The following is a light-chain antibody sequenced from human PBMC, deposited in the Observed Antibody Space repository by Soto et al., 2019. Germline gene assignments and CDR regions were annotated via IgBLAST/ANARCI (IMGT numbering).Light chain of an antibody. CDR2: EVS. CDR3: SSHTSSRVV. Sequence: QSALTQPASVFGSPGQSITISCTGTSSDVGDYNLVSWYQQHPGKAPKLMIYEVSNRPSGVSNRFSGSKSGNTASLTISGLQAEDEADYYCSSHTSSRVVFGGGTKVTVL. V-gene: IGLV2-14*01. CDR1: SSDVGDYNL. J-gene: IGLJ3*02.